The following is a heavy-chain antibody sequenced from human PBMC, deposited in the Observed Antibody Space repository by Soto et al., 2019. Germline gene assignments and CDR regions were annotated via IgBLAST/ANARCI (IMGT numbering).Heavy chain of an antibody. CDR2: ISAYNGNT. CDR1: GYTFTSYG. CDR3: ERDDPFGNRRITMVRGATNWFDP. V-gene: IGHV1-18*01. Sequence: ASVKVSCKASGYTFTSYGISWVRQAPGQGLEWMGWISAYNGNTNYAQKLQGRVTMTTDTSTSTAYMELRSLRSDDTAVYYCERDDPFGNRRITMVRGATNWFDPWGQGTLVTSPQ. J-gene: IGHJ5*02. D-gene: IGHD3-10*01.